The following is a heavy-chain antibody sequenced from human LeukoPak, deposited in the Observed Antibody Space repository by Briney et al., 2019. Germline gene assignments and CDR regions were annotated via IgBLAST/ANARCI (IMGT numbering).Heavy chain of an antibody. D-gene: IGHD3-22*01. CDR3: ARLNDYDSSGYYYVADY. J-gene: IGHJ4*02. CDR2: IYPGDSDT. V-gene: IGHV5-51*01. CDR1: GYSFSTYW. Sequence: RGQSLKISCKGSGYSFSTYWIGWVRQMPGKGLEWMGIIYPGDSDTRYSPSFQGQVTISADKSISAAYLQWSSLKASDTAMYYCARLNDYDSSGYYYVADYWGQGTLVTVSS.